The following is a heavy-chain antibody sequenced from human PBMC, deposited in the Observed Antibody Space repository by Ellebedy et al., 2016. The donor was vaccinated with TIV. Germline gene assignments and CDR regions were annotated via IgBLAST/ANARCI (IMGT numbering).Heavy chain of an antibody. V-gene: IGHV4-34*09. CDR2: INHRGSA. CDR3: VREGAYSNSFDS. CDR1: GGSSSGYF. Sequence: MPSETLSLTCAVYGGSSSGYFWSWIRQFSGKGLEWIGYINHRGSAYYNPSLRSRATISIDTSNNEFFLNLTSATAADTARYYCVREGAYSNSFDSWGQGTLVAVST. J-gene: IGHJ5*01. D-gene: IGHD4-11*01.